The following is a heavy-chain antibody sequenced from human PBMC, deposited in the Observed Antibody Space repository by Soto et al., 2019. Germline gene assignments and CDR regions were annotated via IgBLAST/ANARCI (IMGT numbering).Heavy chain of an antibody. J-gene: IGHJ4*02. CDR1: GCTLRTYW. V-gene: IGHV3-74*01. CDR2: INTDGSGT. D-gene: IGHD3-16*01. Sequence: EVQLVESGGGLVQPGGSLRLSCAASGCTLRTYWMHWVRQVAGKGLEWVSHINTDGSGTSYADSVKGRFTISRDNAKNTLYLQMNNLRAEDTALYHCASPTVGGFDRWGQGTLVTVSS. CDR3: ASPTVGGFDR.